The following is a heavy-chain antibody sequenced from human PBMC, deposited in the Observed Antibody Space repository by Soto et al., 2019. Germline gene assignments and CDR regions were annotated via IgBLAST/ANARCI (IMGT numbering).Heavy chain of an antibody. CDR1: GFTFSSYG. V-gene: IGHV3-33*01. Sequence: GGSLRLSCAASGFTFSSYGMHWVRQAPGKGLEWVAVIWYDGSNKYYADSVKGRFTISRDNSKNTLYLQMNSLRAEDTAVYYCARARYCSGGSCYWISNAFDIWGQGTMVTVSS. CDR3: ARARYCSGGSCYWISNAFDI. J-gene: IGHJ3*02. D-gene: IGHD2-15*01. CDR2: IWYDGSNK.